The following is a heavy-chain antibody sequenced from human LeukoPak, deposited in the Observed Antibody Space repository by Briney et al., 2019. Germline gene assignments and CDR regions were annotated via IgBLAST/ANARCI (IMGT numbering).Heavy chain of an antibody. CDR3: AREPPGYAFDI. V-gene: IGHV1-46*03. D-gene: IGHD3-10*01. J-gene: IGHJ3*02. CDR2: INPSGGST. Sequence: GASVKVSCKASGYTFTSYYMHWVRQAPGQGLEWMGIINPSGGSTSYAQKFQGRVTMTRDTSTSTVYMELSSPRSEDTAVYYCAREPPGYAFDIWGQGTMVTVSS. CDR1: GYTFTSYY.